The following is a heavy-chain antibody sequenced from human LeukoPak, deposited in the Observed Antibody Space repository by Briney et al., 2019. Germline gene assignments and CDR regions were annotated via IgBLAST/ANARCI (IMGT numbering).Heavy chain of an antibody. CDR1: GFTFSSYG. D-gene: IGHD3-3*01. J-gene: IGHJ4*02. CDR3: ARDLLARGQALLDQ. Sequence: GGSLRLSCAASGFTFSSYGMHWVRQAPGKGLEWVAVIWYDGSNKYYADSVKGRFTISRDNSKNTLYLQMNSLRAEDTAAYYCARDLLARGQALLDQWGQGTLVTVSS. CDR2: IWYDGSNK. V-gene: IGHV3-33*01.